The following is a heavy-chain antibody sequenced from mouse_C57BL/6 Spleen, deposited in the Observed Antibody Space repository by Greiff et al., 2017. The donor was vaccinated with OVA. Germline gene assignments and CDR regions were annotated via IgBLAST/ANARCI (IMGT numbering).Heavy chain of an antibody. J-gene: IGHJ3*01. V-gene: IGHV1-50*01. CDR1: GYTFTSYW. CDR2: IDPSDSYT. D-gene: IGHD2-2*01. CDR3: EIYYGYEREAWFAY. Sequence: QVQLQQPGAELVKPGASVKLSCKASGYTFTSYWMQWVKQRPGQGLEWIGEIDPSDSYTNYNQKFKGKATLTVDTSSSTAYMQLSSLTSEDSAVYYCEIYYGYEREAWFAYWGQGTLVTVSA.